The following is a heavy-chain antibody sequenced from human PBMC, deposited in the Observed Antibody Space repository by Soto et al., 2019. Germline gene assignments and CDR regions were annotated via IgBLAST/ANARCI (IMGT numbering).Heavy chain of an antibody. CDR3: ARKDYYGAGIYYFDH. CDR1: GYTSTAYP. J-gene: IGHJ4*02. V-gene: IGHV1-3*01. D-gene: IGHD3-10*01. CDR2: INVANGDT. Sequence: QVQLVQSGAEVKKPGASVQVSCKASGYTSTAYPMHWVRQAPAQRLEWMGWINVANGDTGYSQKFQGRVTVTRDTCASTVYMELSSLTSEETAVYYCARKDYYGAGIYYFDHWGQGTLVTVSS.